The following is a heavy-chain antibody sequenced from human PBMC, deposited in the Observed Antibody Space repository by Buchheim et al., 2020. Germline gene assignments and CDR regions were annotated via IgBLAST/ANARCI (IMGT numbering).Heavy chain of an antibody. V-gene: IGHV3-48*03. J-gene: IGHJ4*02. CDR2: ISRSGSTI. Sequence: EVQLVESGGGLVQPGGSLRLSCAASGFTVSNYEMNWVRQAPGKGLEWVSYISRSGSTIEYADSVKGRFTISRDNAKNSLYLQMNSLRAEDTAVYYCARSRTYRTLFDYWGQGTL. D-gene: IGHD1-14*01. CDR3: ARSRTYRTLFDY. CDR1: GFTVSNYE.